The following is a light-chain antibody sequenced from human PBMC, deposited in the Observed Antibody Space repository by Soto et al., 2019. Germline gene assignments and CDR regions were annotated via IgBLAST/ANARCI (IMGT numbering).Light chain of an antibody. V-gene: IGKV1D-16*01. Sequence: DIQMTQSPSSVSPSVGDRVTITCRSSEDISTWLAWYQQKPGKAPKXLIYAASSLQSGVPSRFRGSGSGTELTITITSLKPDDFATYYCQQYNSYPWTFGQGTKVDIK. CDR1: EDISTW. CDR3: QQYNSYPWT. J-gene: IGKJ1*01. CDR2: AAS.